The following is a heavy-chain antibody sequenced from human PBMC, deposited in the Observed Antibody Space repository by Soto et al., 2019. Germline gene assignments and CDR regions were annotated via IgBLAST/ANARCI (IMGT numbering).Heavy chain of an antibody. CDR3: AKEETGDFWSGYVH. D-gene: IGHD3-3*01. CDR2: ISGSGGST. CDR1: GVTSCRYA. Sequence: PGGSLTHACAVSGVTSCRYAMSCVRQAPGKGLEWVSAISGSGGSTYYADSVKGRFTISRDNSKNTLYLQMNSLRAEDTAVYYCAKEETGDFWSGYVHWGQGTLVTVSS. V-gene: IGHV3-23*01. J-gene: IGHJ4*02.